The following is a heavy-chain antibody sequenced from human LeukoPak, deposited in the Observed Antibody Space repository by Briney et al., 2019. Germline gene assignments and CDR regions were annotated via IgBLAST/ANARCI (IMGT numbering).Heavy chain of an antibody. CDR1: GGSISSYY. Sequence: SETLSLTCTVSGGSISSYYWSWIRQPPGKGLEWIGYIYYSGSTNYNPSLKSRVTISVDTSKNQFSLKLSSVTAADTAVYYCARAQVRGVMDYWGQGTLVTVSS. D-gene: IGHD3-10*01. CDR3: ARAQVRGVMDY. J-gene: IGHJ4*02. CDR2: IYYSGST. V-gene: IGHV4-59*01.